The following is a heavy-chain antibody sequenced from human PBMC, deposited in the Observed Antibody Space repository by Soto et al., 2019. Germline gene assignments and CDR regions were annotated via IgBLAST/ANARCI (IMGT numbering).Heavy chain of an antibody. J-gene: IGHJ4*02. CDR3: AREFSNSPEAFDS. CDR1: GGSVNSDTFY. V-gene: IGHV4-61*01. CDR2: IYYTGST. Sequence: QVHLQESGPGQVKPSETLSLICTVSGGSVNSDTFYWSWIRQPPGGGLEWIGYIYYTGSTNYNPSLKSRVTISIDTSRNQFSLKLSSVTAADTAVYYCAREFSNSPEAFDSWGQGSLVTVSS. D-gene: IGHD6-6*01.